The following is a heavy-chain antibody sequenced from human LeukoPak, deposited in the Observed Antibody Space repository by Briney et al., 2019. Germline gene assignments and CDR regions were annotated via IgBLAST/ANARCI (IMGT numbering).Heavy chain of an antibody. Sequence: SETLSLTCAVYGGSFSGYYWSWIRQPPGKGLEWIGEINHSGSTNYNPSLKSRVTISVDTSKNQFSLKLSSVAAADTAVYYCARGLSAIVHWGQGTLVTVSS. CDR3: ARGLSAIVH. J-gene: IGHJ4*02. D-gene: IGHD2-21*02. V-gene: IGHV4-34*01. CDR2: INHSGST. CDR1: GGSFSGYY.